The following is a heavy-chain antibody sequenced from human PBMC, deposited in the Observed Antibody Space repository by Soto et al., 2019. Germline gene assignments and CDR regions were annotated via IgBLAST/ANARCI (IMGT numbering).Heavy chain of an antibody. V-gene: IGHV3-23*01. CDR1: GFTFSSYA. CDR2: ISGSGSST. Sequence: GGSLRLSCAASGFTFSSYAMSWVRQAPGKGLEWVSGISGSGSSTYYADSVKGRFTIFRDNSKNTLYLQMNSLRAEDMALYYCAKDLIAARAQHYYYGMDVWGQGTTVTVSS. CDR3: AKDLIAARAQHYYYGMDV. D-gene: IGHD6-6*01. J-gene: IGHJ6*02.